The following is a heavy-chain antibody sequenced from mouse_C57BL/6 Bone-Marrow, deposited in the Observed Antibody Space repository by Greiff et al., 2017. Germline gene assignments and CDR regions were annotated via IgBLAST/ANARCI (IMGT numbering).Heavy chain of an antibody. CDR1: GYTFTSYG. J-gene: IGHJ1*03. D-gene: IGHD1-1*01. CDR3: ARRVYYYCNSPYVDYGD. CDR2: IYPRSGNT. Sequence: QVQLQQSGAELARPGASVKMSCKASGYTFTSYGISWVKQRTGQGLEWIGEIYPRSGNTNYNEKFKGKATLTADKSSSTAYMELRSLTSEDSAVYFCARRVYYYCNSPYVDYGDRGKAITVTAS. V-gene: IGHV1-81*01.